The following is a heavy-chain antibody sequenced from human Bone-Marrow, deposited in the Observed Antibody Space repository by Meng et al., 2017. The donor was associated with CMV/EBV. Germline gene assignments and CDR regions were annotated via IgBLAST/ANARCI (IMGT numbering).Heavy chain of an antibody. CDR1: GFIFNTYN. CDR3: AFYSSSGYYFDY. V-gene: IGHV3-30*02. CDR2: IKYDATET. Sequence: GESLKISCEASGFIFNTYNMNWVRQAAGKGLECLSFIKYDATETSYADSVRGRFFISRDTSGKILYLQMSRLRPEDTARYYCAFYSSSGYYFDYWGQGALVTVSS. J-gene: IGHJ4*02. D-gene: IGHD6-25*01.